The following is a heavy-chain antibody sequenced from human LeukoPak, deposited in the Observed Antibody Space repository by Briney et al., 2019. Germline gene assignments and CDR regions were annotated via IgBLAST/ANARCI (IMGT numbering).Heavy chain of an antibody. J-gene: IGHJ4*02. Sequence: SETLSLTCTVSGGSISSSSYYWGWIRQPPGKGLEWIGSIYHSGSTYYNPSLKSRLTISADTSKNQFSLKLSSVTAAATAVYYCASLRERSYYARGFDYWGQGTLVTVSS. V-gene: IGHV4-39*01. D-gene: IGHD1-26*01. CDR3: ASLRERSYYARGFDY. CDR1: GGSISSSSYY. CDR2: IYHSGST.